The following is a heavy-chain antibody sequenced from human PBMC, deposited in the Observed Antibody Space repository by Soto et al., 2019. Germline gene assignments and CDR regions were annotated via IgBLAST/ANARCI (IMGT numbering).Heavy chain of an antibody. Sequence: GGSLRLSCAASGFTFSSYWMSWVRQAPGKGLEWVANIKQDGSEKYYGDSVKGRFTISRDNAKNSLYLQMNSLRAEDTAVYYCARDTGYQLLWASDYWGQGTLVTVSS. J-gene: IGHJ4*02. D-gene: IGHD2-2*01. V-gene: IGHV3-7*01. CDR3: ARDTGYQLLWASDY. CDR1: GFTFSSYW. CDR2: IKQDGSEK.